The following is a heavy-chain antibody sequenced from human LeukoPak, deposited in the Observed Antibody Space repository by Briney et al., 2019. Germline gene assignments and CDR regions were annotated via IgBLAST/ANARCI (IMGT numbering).Heavy chain of an antibody. Sequence: GRSLRLSCAASGFTFSSYAMSWVRQAPGKGLEWVSGISGSGGSTNYADSVKGRFTISRDNSKNTLYLQMNSLRAEDTAVYYCAKDRGYCSTTTCYSSYYYGMDVWGQGTTVTVSS. CDR3: AKDRGYCSTTTCYSSYYYGMDV. V-gene: IGHV3-23*01. CDR2: ISGSGGST. J-gene: IGHJ6*02. CDR1: GFTFSSYA. D-gene: IGHD2-2*02.